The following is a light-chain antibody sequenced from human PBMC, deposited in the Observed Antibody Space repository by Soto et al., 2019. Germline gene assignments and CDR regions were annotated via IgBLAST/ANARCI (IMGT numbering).Light chain of an antibody. V-gene: IGLV2-14*01. CDR2: GVT. CDR3: GSITRSTTSV. J-gene: IGLJ1*01. Sequence: QSALSQPASVSGSPGQSITISCTGTSSDVGGFEYVSWHQHQPGKAPKLIIYGVTKRPSGVSNRFSASKSGNTASLTISGIQAEDEGDYYCGSITRSTTSVFGTGTKVTVL. CDR1: SSDVGGFEY.